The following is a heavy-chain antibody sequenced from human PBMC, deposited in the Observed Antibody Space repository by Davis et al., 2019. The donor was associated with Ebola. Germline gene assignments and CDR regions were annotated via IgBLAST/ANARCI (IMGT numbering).Heavy chain of an antibody. D-gene: IGHD1-26*01. CDR1: GFTFSSYA. Sequence: PGGSLRLSCAASGFTFSSYAMSWVRQAPGKGLEWVSAISGSGGSTYYADSVKGRFTISRDNSKNTLYLQMNSLRAEDTAVYYCASSVDHSGSYLRQVSYYYGMDVWGKGTTVTVSS. J-gene: IGHJ6*04. V-gene: IGHV3-23*01. CDR2: ISGSGGST. CDR3: ASSVDHSGSYLRQVSYYYGMDV.